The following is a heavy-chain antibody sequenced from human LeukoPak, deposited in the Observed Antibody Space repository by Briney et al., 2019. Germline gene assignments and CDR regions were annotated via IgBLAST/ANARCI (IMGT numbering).Heavy chain of an antibody. D-gene: IGHD5-12*01. CDR2: FYYTGRT. Sequence: SETLSLTCTVSGGSISTSSYYGGWIRQPPGKGLEWIGSFYYTGRTYYTPSLKSRVTISVDTSKNQVSLKLSSVTATDTAVYYCARRSPNSGGPDWGQGPLVTVPS. CDR1: GGSISTSSYY. CDR3: ARRSPNSGGPD. V-gene: IGHV4-39*01. J-gene: IGHJ4*02.